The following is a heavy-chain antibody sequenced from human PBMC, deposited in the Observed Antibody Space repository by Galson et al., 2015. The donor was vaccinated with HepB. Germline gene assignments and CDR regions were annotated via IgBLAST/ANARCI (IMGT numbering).Heavy chain of an antibody. J-gene: IGHJ4*02. CDR3: ARDRTSLVAGFDY. CDR1: GGSISSSSYY. Sequence: LSLTCTVSGGSISSSSYYWGWIRQPPGKGLEWIGSIYYSGSTYYNPSLKSRVTISVDTSKNQFSLKLSSVTAADTAVYYCARDRTSLVAGFDYWGQGTLVTVSS. V-gene: IGHV4-39*07. CDR2: IYYSGST. D-gene: IGHD6-19*01.